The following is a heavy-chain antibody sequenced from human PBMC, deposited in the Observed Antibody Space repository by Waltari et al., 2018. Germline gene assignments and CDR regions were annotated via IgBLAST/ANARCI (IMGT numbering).Heavy chain of an antibody. J-gene: IGHJ6*02. CDR2: IYYSGST. Sequence: QVQLQESGPGLVKPSQTLSLTCTVSGCSISSGDYYWSWIRQPPGKGLEWIGYIYYSGSTYYNPTLKSRVTISVDTSKNQFSLKLSSVTAADTAVYYCARNYYGSGDPYYYYGMDVWGQGTTVTVSS. D-gene: IGHD3-10*01. CDR1: GCSISSGDYY. V-gene: IGHV4-30-4*08. CDR3: ARNYYGSGDPYYYYGMDV.